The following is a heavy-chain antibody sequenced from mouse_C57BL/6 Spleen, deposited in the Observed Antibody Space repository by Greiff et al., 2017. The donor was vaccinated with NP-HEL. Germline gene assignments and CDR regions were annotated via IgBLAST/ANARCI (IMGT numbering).Heavy chain of an antibody. D-gene: IGHD4-1*01. J-gene: IGHJ2*01. V-gene: IGHV1-50*01. CDR1: GYTFTSYW. CDR2: IGPSDSYT. CDR3: ARGVLTGLFGY. Sequence: QVQLQQPGAELVKPGASVKLSCKASGYTFTSYWMQWVKQRPGQGLEWIGEIGPSDSYTNYNQKFKGKATLTVDTSSSTAYMQLSSLTSEDSAVYYCARGVLTGLFGYWGQGTTLTVSS.